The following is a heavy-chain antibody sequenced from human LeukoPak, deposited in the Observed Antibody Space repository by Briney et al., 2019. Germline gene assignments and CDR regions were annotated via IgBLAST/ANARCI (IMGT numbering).Heavy chain of an antibody. V-gene: IGHV3-15*01. J-gene: IGHJ4*02. CDR1: GFSLNNAW. D-gene: IGHD3-22*01. Sequence: GGSLRLSCAASGFSLNNAWMSWVRQAPGKGLEWVGRIKSKTDGGTIDYAAPVKGGSTISRDDSENMVYLLMNSLKTEDTAVYYCTTSYYDSSGFRAWGQGTLVTVSS. CDR3: TTSYYDSSGFRA. CDR2: IKSKTDGGTI.